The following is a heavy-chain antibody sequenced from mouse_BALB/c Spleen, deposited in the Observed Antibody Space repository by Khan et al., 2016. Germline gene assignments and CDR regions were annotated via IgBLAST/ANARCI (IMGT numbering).Heavy chain of an antibody. Sequence: EVKLLESGGGLVQPGGSLKLSCAASGFDFSRYWMSWVRQAQGKGLEWIGEINPDSSRINYTPSLKDKFIIARDNAKNTLYLQMSKVRSEDTSLYYCARARYYGYLAYWGQGTLVTVSA. D-gene: IGHD1-1*01. CDR2: INPDSSRI. CDR1: GFDFSRYW. J-gene: IGHJ3*01. V-gene: IGHV4-1*02. CDR3: ARARYYGYLAY.